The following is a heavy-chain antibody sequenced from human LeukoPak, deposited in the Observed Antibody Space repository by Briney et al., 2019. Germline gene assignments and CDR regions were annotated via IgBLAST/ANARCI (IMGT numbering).Heavy chain of an antibody. CDR2: ISSSSSYI. CDR1: GFTFSSYS. CDR3: ASASCSSTSCFRAFDI. J-gene: IGHJ3*02. D-gene: IGHD2-2*01. Sequence: PGGSLRLSCAASGFTFSSYSMNWVRQAPGKGLEWVSSISSSSSYIYYADSVKGRFTISRDNSKNTLYLQMNSLRAEDTAVYYCASASCSSTSCFRAFDIWGQGTMVTVSS. V-gene: IGHV3-21*01.